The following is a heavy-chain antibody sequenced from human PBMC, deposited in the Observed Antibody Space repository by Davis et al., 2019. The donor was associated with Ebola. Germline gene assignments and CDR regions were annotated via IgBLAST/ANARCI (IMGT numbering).Heavy chain of an antibody. D-gene: IGHD3-3*01. Sequence: PGGSLRLSCAASGFTFSSYSMNWVRQAPGKGLEWVSSISSSSSYIYYADSVKGRFTISRDNAKNSLYLQMNSLRAEDTAVYYCARERGGFLEWLLYPLDYWGQGTLVTVSS. CDR3: ARERGGFLEWLLYPLDY. J-gene: IGHJ4*02. V-gene: IGHV3-21*01. CDR2: ISSSSSYI. CDR1: GFTFSSYS.